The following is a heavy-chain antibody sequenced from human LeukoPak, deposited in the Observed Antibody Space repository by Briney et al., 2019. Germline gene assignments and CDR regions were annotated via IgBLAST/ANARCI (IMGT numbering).Heavy chain of an antibody. D-gene: IGHD3-22*01. V-gene: IGHV4-39*07. Sequence: SETLSLTCTVSGGPIRTTSYYWGWIRQPPGKGLEWIGSIYYTGSTYYNPSLKSRVTISVDTSKNQFSLKLSSVTAADTALYYCARPPYAYYDSSGYSIWGQGTLVTVSS. J-gene: IGHJ4*02. CDR2: IYYTGST. CDR1: GGPIRTTSYY. CDR3: ARPPYAYYDSSGYSI.